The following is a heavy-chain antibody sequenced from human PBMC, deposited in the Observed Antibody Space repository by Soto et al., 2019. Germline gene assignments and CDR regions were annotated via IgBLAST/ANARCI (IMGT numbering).Heavy chain of an antibody. Sequence: EVQVVESGGGLIQPGGSLRLSCEVSGFSVTANYMSWVRQAPGKGLEWVSVIYSGGSTYYIDSVKGRFSISRDISKNTLYLQMNSLRAEDTPVYYCHGYGYWGQGTLVTVSS. V-gene: IGHV3-53*01. D-gene: IGHD5-12*01. CDR1: GFSVTANY. J-gene: IGHJ4*02. CDR3: HGYGY. CDR2: IYSGGST.